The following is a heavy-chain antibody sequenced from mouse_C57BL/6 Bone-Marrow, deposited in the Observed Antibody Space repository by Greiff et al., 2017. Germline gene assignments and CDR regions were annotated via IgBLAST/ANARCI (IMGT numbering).Heavy chain of an antibody. CDR2: ISSGSSTI. CDR3: ARRRGLPLYAMDY. CDR1: GFTFSDYG. Sequence: DVKLVESGGGLVKPGGSLKLSCAASGFTFSDYGMHWVRQAPEKGLEWVAYISSGSSTIYYADTVKGRFTISRDNAKNTLFLQMTSLRSEDTAMYYCARRRGLPLYAMDYWGQGTSVTVSS. J-gene: IGHJ4*01. V-gene: IGHV5-17*01. D-gene: IGHD5-5*01.